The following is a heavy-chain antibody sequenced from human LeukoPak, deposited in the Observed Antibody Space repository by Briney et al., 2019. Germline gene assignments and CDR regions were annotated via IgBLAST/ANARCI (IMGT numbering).Heavy chain of an antibody. CDR1: GGSFSGYY. Sequence: SETLSLTCAVYGGSFSGYYCSWIRQPPGKGLEWMGGINHSGSTNYNPSLKIRVTISVDTSKYQFSLKLSSVTAADTAVYYCARGPPDIVVVPAARSILRDFVNWGQGTLVTVSS. CDR3: ARGPPDIVVVPAARSILRDFVN. D-gene: IGHD2-2*01. CDR2: INHSGST. J-gene: IGHJ4*02. V-gene: IGHV4-34*01.